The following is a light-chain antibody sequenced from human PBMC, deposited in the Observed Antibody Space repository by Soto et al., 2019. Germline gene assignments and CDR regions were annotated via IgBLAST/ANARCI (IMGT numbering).Light chain of an antibody. CDR2: GAS. J-gene: IGKJ4*01. Sequence: EVVMTQSPDTLSVSPGERATLSCRASQTVNTYLAWYQQKPGQAPRLLIYGASTRATGIPARFSGSGSGTEFTLTISSLQSEDSGLYYCQQCNNWPLTFGGGTKVEIK. CDR1: QTVNTY. CDR3: QQCNNWPLT. V-gene: IGKV3D-15*01.